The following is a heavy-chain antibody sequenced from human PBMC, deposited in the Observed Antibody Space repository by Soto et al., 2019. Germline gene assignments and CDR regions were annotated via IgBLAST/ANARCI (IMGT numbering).Heavy chain of an antibody. J-gene: IGHJ4*02. V-gene: IGHV3-53*01. CDR2: IYAGGNT. CDR3: ARVTTFYDILTSSYALNYFDY. CDR1: GFSVTSNY. D-gene: IGHD3-9*01. Sequence: PGGSLRLSCAASGFSVTSNYMTWVRQAPGKGLECVSVIYAGGNTYYPDSVKGRFTISSDSSKNTLFLQMNNLRAEDTAVYYCARVTTFYDILTSSYALNYFDYWGQGTRVTVSS.